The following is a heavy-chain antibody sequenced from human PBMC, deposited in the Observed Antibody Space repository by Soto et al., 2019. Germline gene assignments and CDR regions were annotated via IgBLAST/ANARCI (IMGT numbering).Heavy chain of an antibody. Sequence: EVQLVESGGGLVKPGGSLRLSCAASGFIFRSFTINWVRQAPGKGLEWVSSISSGSSYIYYADSLKGRFTISRDNAKNSLYLQMNSLRAEDTAVYFCARGTCSSSSCYLVLSTSYYGMDVWGQGTTVTVSS. D-gene: IGHD2-2*01. CDR1: GFIFRSFT. CDR3: ARGTCSSSSCYLVLSTSYYGMDV. CDR2: ISSGSSYI. J-gene: IGHJ6*02. V-gene: IGHV3-21*06.